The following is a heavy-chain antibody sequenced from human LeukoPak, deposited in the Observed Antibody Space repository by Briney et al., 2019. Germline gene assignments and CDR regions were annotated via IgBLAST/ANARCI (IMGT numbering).Heavy chain of an antibody. Sequence: ASVKVPCKASGYTFTGYYMHWVRQAPGQGLEWMGWINPNSGGTNYAQKFQGWVTMTRDTSISTAYMELSRLRSDDTAVYYCARSVVVVAATHWYFDLWGRGTLVTVSS. CDR2: INPNSGGT. J-gene: IGHJ2*01. V-gene: IGHV1-2*04. CDR1: GYTFTGYY. CDR3: ARSVVVVAATHWYFDL. D-gene: IGHD2-15*01.